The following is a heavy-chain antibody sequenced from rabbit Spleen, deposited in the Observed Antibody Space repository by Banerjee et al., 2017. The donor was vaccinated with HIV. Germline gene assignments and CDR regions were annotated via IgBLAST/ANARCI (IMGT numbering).Heavy chain of an antibody. V-gene: IGHV1S45*01. D-gene: IGHD8-1*01. CDR3: ARDSGSSFSSYGMDL. CDR2: VDSGNSGFT. J-gene: IGHJ6*01. Sequence: QEQMEESGGDLVKPEGSLTLTCTASGFSFSSSYWICWVRQAPGKGLEWIACVDSGNSGFTYFASWAKGRFTISKTSSTTVTLQMTSLTAADTATYFCARDSGSSFSSYGMDLWGPGTLVTVS. CDR1: GFSFSSSYW.